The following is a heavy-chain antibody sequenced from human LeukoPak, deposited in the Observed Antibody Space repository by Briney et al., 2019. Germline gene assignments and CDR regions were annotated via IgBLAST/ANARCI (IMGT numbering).Heavy chain of an antibody. Sequence: PSETLSLTCTVSGGSISSYYWSWIRQPPGKGLEWIGYIYYSGSTNYNPSLKSRVTISVDTSKNQFSLKLSSVTAADTAVYYCAATTYYYDSSGYRYPYYFDYWGQGTLVTVSS. CDR3: AATTYYYDSSGYRYPYYFDY. V-gene: IGHV4-59*08. J-gene: IGHJ4*02. CDR1: GGSISSYY. CDR2: IYYSGST. D-gene: IGHD3-22*01.